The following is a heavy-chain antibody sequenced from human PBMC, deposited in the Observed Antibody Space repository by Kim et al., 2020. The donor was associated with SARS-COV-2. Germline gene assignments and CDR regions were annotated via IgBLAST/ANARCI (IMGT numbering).Heavy chain of an antibody. CDR3: ARDIRGTWFDP. D-gene: IGHD3-16*01. J-gene: IGHJ5*02. V-gene: IGHV3-7*01. CDR2: EK. Sequence: EKYYVDSVRGRITISRDNAKNSMYLQMGGLRGEDTAVYYCARDIRGTWFDPWGQGTLVTVSS.